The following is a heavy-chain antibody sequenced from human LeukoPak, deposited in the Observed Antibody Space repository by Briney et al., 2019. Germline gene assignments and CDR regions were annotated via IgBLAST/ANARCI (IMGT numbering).Heavy chain of an antibody. Sequence: ASVKVSCKASGYTFTSYGISWVRQAPGQGLEWMGWISAYNGNTNYAQKLQGRVTMTTDTSTSTAYMELRSLRSDDTAVYYCARGYGMTTVTLGYYGMDVWGQGTTVTVSS. V-gene: IGHV1-18*01. CDR2: ISAYNGNT. J-gene: IGHJ6*02. D-gene: IGHD4-11*01. CDR1: GYTFTSYG. CDR3: ARGYGMTTVTLGYYGMDV.